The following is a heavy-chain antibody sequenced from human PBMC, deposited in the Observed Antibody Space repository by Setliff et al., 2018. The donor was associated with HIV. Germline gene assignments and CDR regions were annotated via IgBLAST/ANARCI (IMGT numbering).Heavy chain of an antibody. CDR2: IYHSGST. Sequence: TLSLTCTVSGDSITSTTWWTWVRQPPGKGLEWIGEIYHSGSTNYSPSLNSRVTISLDKSKNQFSLKLTSVTAADTAVYYCARVGYYDSSFDYWGQGTLVTVSS. CDR1: GDSITSTTW. D-gene: IGHD3-22*01. J-gene: IGHJ4*02. CDR3: ARVGYYDSSFDY. V-gene: IGHV4-4*02.